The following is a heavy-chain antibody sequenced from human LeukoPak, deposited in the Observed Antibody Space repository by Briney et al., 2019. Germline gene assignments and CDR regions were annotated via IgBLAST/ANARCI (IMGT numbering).Heavy chain of an antibody. CDR3: ATGSRLDY. V-gene: IGHV1-3*01. D-gene: IGHD2-15*01. J-gene: IGHJ4*02. Sequence: GASVKVSCKASGYTFTSYAVHWVRQAPGQRLEWMGWINAGNGNTKYSQNYQGRVTTTRDTSASTAYMELSSLRSEDTAVYYCATGSRLDYWGQGTLVTVSS. CDR1: GYTFTSYA. CDR2: INAGNGNT.